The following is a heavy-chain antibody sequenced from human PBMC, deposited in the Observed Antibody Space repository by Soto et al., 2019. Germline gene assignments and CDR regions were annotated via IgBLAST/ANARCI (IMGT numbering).Heavy chain of an antibody. Sequence: PSETLSLTCTVSGGSISSGDYYWSWIRQPPGKGLEWIGYIYYSGSTYYNPSLKSRVTISVDTSKNQFSLKLSSVTAADTAVYYCARYYYDSSGYPIGSLNNWFDPWGQGTLVTVSS. V-gene: IGHV4-30-4*01. J-gene: IGHJ5*02. CDR3: ARYYYDSSGYPIGSLNNWFDP. CDR1: GGSISSGDYY. CDR2: IYYSGST. D-gene: IGHD3-22*01.